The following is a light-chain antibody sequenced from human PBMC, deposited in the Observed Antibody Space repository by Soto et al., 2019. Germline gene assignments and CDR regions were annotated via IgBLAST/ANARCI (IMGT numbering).Light chain of an antibody. CDR3: QSSDSSPDTSYV. V-gene: IGLV1-40*03. CDR1: SSNIGAGYA. Sequence: QSVLTQPPSVSGAPGQTITISCFGTSSNIGAGYAVHWYQHLPGTATKLLIFDNTDRPSGVPDRFSGPRSGASASLAIAGLEADDEDDYNCQSSDSSPDTSYVCGSRTKVTVL. CDR2: DNT. J-gene: IGLJ1*01.